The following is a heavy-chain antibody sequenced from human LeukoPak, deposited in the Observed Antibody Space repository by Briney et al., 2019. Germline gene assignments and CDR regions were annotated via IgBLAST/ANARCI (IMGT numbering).Heavy chain of an antibody. CDR2: ISWNSGSI. Sequence: GGSLRLPCAASGFTFDDYAMHWVRQAPGKGLEWVSGISWNSGSIGYADSVKGRFTISRDNAKNSLYLQMSSLRAEDTALYYCAKGGGGSGWYPTDYWGQGTLVTVSS. CDR3: AKGGGGSGWYPTDY. V-gene: IGHV3-9*01. D-gene: IGHD6-19*01. J-gene: IGHJ4*02. CDR1: GFTFDDYA.